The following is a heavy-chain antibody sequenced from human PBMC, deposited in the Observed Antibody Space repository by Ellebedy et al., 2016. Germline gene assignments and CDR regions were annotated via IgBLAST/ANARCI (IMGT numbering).Heavy chain of an antibody. Sequence: GESLKISCAASGFTLSNAWLNWVRHTPGKGLEWVGLIKSITDGGTIDYASPVRGRFTISRDDSKNTLYLQMASLKPEDTAVYYCVTEISGAFPEWGQGTLVTVSS. CDR3: VTEISGAFPE. CDR2: IKSITDGGTI. V-gene: IGHV3-15*07. D-gene: IGHD3-3*02. J-gene: IGHJ4*02. CDR1: GFTLSNAW.